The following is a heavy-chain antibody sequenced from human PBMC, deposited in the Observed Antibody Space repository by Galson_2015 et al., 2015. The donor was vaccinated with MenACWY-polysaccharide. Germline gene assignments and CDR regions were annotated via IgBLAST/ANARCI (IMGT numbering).Heavy chain of an antibody. D-gene: IGHD3-10*02. CDR3: AREGSRIVFHAFDV. CDR2: IQYDGSKI. Sequence: SLRLSCAASGIRFSGSGMHWVRQAPGKGLEWEAVIQYDGSKIVYADSVKGRFTISRDNSKNTVFLEMNTLGAEDTALYYCAREGSRIVFHAFDVWGQGTMVTVSS. V-gene: IGHV3-33*01. J-gene: IGHJ3*01. CDR1: GIRFSGSG.